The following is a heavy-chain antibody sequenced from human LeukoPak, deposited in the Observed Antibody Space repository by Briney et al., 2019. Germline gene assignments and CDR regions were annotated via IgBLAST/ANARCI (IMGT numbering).Heavy chain of an antibody. D-gene: IGHD3-3*01. V-gene: IGHV1-24*01. CDR2: FDPEDGET. CDR3: ATSGSLERLSDLGY. CDR1: GYTLTELS. J-gene: IGHJ4*02. Sequence: ASVKVSCKVSGYTLTELSMHWVRQAPGKGLEWMGGFDPEDGETIYAQKFQGRVTMTEDTSTDTAYMELSSLRSEDTAVYYCATSGSLERLSDLGYWGQGTLVTVSS.